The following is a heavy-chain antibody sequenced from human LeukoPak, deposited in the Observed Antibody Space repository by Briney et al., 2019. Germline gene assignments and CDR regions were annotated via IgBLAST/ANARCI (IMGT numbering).Heavy chain of an antibody. V-gene: IGHV1-8*02. CDR3: ASSSGLTGTNTKDV. CDR1: GYTFTSYG. CDR2: MNPNSGNT. J-gene: IGHJ6*02. Sequence: ASVKVSCKASGYTFTSYGISWVRQATGQGLEWMGWMNPNSGNTGYAQRFQGRVTMTRNTSISTAYMELSSLRSEDTAVYYCASSSGLTGTNTKDVWGQGTTVTVSS. D-gene: IGHD1-7*01.